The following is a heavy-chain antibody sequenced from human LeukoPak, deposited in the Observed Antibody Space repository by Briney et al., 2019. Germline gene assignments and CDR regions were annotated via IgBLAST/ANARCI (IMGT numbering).Heavy chain of an antibody. D-gene: IGHD5-12*01. CDR2: VSGSCGST. Sequence: QTGGSLTLSCAASGFTFSSYGMSWVRQAPGKGLEWVSAVSGSCGSTYYADSVKGRFTIYRDNSKNTLYLQMNSLRAEDTAVYYCAKDTALDIVATIPGFHPDYWGQGTLVTVSS. CDR1: GFTFSSYG. V-gene: IGHV3-23*01. CDR3: AKDTALDIVATIPGFHPDY. J-gene: IGHJ4*02.